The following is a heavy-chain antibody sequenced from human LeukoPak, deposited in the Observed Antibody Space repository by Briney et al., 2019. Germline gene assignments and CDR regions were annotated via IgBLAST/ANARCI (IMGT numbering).Heavy chain of an antibody. Sequence: GGSLRLSCAASGFTFSSYCMSWVRQTPGKGLEWVANIKQDGSEKYYVDSVKGRFTISRDNAKNSLYLQMNSLRAEDTAVYYCARLALRHTPMVPYNWFDPWGQGTLVTASS. CDR3: ARLALRHTPMVPYNWFDP. D-gene: IGHD5-18*01. J-gene: IGHJ5*02. CDR2: IKQDGSEK. CDR1: GFTFSSYC. V-gene: IGHV3-7*01.